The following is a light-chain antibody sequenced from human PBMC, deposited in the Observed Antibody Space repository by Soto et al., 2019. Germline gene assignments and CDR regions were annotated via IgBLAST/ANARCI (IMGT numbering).Light chain of an antibody. Sequence: LTHSPSSVSLSQRETATLSCRASQSISSYLAWYEQKAGQSPRLLIYDASKRATGIPARFSGSGSGTDFTLTISSLEPEDFAVYYCQQRSNWPPITFCQGTRLEIK. CDR3: QQRSNWPPIT. V-gene: IGKV3-11*01. CDR1: QSISSY. CDR2: DAS. J-gene: IGKJ5*01.